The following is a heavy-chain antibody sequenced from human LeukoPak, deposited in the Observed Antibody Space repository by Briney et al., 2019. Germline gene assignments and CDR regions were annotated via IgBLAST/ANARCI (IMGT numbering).Heavy chain of an antibody. J-gene: IGHJ4*02. D-gene: IGHD3-22*01. CDR3: AKDHDSTGLYQDRDY. CDR2: IKSKTDGGTT. CDR1: GFTFSNAW. Sequence: GGSLRLSCAASGFTFSNAWMSWVRQAPGKGLEWVGRIKSKTDGGTTDYAAPVKGRFTISRDDSKNTLFLQMNSLRAEDTAIYYCAKDHDSTGLYQDRDYWGQGTLATISS. V-gene: IGHV3-15*01.